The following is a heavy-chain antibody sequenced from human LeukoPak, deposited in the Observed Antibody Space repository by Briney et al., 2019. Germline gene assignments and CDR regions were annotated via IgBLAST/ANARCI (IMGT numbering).Heavy chain of an antibody. CDR2: ILYSGST. D-gene: IGHD6-19*01. J-gene: IGHJ4*02. CDR1: GGSISSYY. V-gene: IGHV4-59*13. Sequence: PSETPSLTCTVSGGSISSYYWSWIRQPPGKGLEWIGYILYSGSTNYNPSLKSRVTISVDTSKNQFSLKLSSATAADTAMYYCARERQSSGWYYYFDHWGQGTLVTVSS. CDR3: ARERQSSGWYYYFDH.